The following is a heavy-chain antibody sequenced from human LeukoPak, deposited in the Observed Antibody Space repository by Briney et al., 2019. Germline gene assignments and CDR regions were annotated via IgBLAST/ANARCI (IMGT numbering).Heavy chain of an antibody. CDR3: ARMLSSKLCSGGSCYSGNYFDY. V-gene: IGHV3-72*01. D-gene: IGHD2-15*01. CDR1: GFAFSNYY. J-gene: IGHJ4*02. Sequence: GGSLRLSCAASGFAFSNYYMDWVRQAPGKGLEWVGRIRNKANSYTTEYAASVKGRFTISRDDSKNSLYLQINSLKTEDTAVYYCARMLSSKLCSGGSCYSGNYFDYWGQGTLVTVSS. CDR2: IRNKANSYTT.